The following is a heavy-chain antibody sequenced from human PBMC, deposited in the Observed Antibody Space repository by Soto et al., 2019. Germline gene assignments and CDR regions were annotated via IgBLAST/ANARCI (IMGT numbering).Heavy chain of an antibody. CDR1: GGTFSSYA. J-gene: IGHJ4*02. CDR2: ITPMFGTP. CDR3: ARDGTLYDSRAYYYLY. D-gene: IGHD3-22*01. V-gene: IGHV1-69*13. Sequence: SVKVSCKASGGTFSSYAISWVRQAPGQGLEWMGGITPMFGTPNYAQRFRGRVTITADESTSTAYMELSSLRSEDTAMYFCARDGTLYDSRAYYYLYWGQGTLVTVSS.